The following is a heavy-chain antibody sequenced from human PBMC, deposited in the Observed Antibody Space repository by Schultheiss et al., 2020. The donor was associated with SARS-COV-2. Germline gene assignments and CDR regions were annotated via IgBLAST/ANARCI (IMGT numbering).Heavy chain of an antibody. CDR1: GGSISSYY. V-gene: IGHV4-59*12. J-gene: IGHJ6*02. D-gene: IGHD5-18*01. Sequence: SETLSLTCTVSGGSISSYYWSWIRQPPGKGLEWIGYIYYSGSTNYNPSLKSRVTISVDTSKNQFSLQLNSVTPEDTAVYYCARAGYSYGFGYYYGMDVWGQGTTVTVSS. CDR3: ARAGYSYGFGYYYGMDV. CDR2: IYYSGST.